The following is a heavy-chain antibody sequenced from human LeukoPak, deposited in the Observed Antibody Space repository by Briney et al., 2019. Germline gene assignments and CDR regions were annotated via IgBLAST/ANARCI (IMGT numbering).Heavy chain of an antibody. D-gene: IGHD3-10*01. V-gene: IGHV3-66*01. Sequence: GGSLRLSCAASGFTVSTNYMTWVRQAPGKGLEWVSVIYAGGTTSYADSVKGRFNIYRDNSKNTLYLQMNSLRAEDTAVYYCARDISGPRYPDALDIWGQGTMVAVSS. CDR2: IYAGGTT. J-gene: IGHJ3*02. CDR1: GFTVSTNY. CDR3: ARDISGPRYPDALDI.